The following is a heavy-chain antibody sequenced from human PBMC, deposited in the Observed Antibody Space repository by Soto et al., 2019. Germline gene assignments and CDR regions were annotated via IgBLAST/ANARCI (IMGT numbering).Heavy chain of an antibody. D-gene: IGHD3-22*01. Sequence: EGQLVESGGGLGQPGGSLRLSCAASGFTFSNYGMHWVRQAPGKGLVWVSRINRDGSSTSYADSVKGRFTFLIDNAKTTLYLQMHSLRAGYTAAYYCARVGDDSTGYKYWGQGTLVTVSS. CDR1: GFTFSNYG. CDR2: INRDGSST. J-gene: IGHJ4*02. V-gene: IGHV3-74*01. CDR3: ARVGDDSTGYKY.